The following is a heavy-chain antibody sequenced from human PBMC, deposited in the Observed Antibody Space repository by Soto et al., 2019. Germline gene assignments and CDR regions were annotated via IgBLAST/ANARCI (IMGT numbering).Heavy chain of an antibody. D-gene: IGHD6-13*01. CDR3: AKRIAAAGTSTWYFDY. J-gene: IGHJ4*02. Sequence: GGSLRLSCAASGFTFSSYAMSWVRQAPGKGLEWVSAISGSGGSTFYADSVKGRFTISRDNSKNTLYLQMNSLRAEDTAVYYCAKRIAAAGTSTWYFDYWGQGTLVTVSS. CDR2: ISGSGGST. CDR1: GFTFSSYA. V-gene: IGHV3-23*01.